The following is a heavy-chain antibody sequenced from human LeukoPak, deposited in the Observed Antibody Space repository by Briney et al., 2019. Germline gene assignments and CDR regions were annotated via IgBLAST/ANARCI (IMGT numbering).Heavy chain of an antibody. CDR2: IYYSGST. J-gene: IGHJ5*02. Sequence: SETLSLTCTVSGGSISSSSYYWGWIRQPPGKGLEWFGSIYYSGSTYYNPSLKRRVTITVDTSKYQFSLNLTSVTAADTAVYYCARAHRGLWFENLFFSTWFDPWGQGTLVTVSS. D-gene: IGHD3-10*01. CDR1: GGSISSSSYY. V-gene: IGHV4-39*01. CDR3: ARAHRGLWFENLFFSTWFDP.